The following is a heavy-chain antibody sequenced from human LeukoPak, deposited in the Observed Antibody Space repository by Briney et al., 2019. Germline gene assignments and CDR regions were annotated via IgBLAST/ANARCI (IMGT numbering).Heavy chain of an antibody. D-gene: IGHD6-19*01. Sequence: GGSLRLSCAASGFTFSSYGMHWVRQAPGKGLEWVAAIWYDGSNKYYADSVKGRFTISRDNSKNTLYLQMNSLRAEDTAVYYCARDSSGWGYFDYWGQGTLVTVSS. CDR2: IWYDGSNK. CDR1: GFTFSSYG. V-gene: IGHV3-33*01. J-gene: IGHJ4*02. CDR3: ARDSSGWGYFDY.